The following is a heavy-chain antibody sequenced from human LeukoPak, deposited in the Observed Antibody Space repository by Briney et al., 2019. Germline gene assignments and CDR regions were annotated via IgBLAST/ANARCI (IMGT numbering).Heavy chain of an antibody. CDR2: ISGSRGST. CDR1: GFTFSSYA. D-gene: IGHD6-13*01. CDR3: ATGGIYTGDWFDP. V-gene: IGHV3-23*01. J-gene: IGHJ5*02. Sequence: PGGSLRLSCAASGFTFSSYAMSWVRQAPGKGLEWVSAISGSRGSTYYADSVKGRFTISRDNSKNTLYLQMNSLRAEDTAVYYCATGGIYTGDWFDPWGQGTLVTVSS.